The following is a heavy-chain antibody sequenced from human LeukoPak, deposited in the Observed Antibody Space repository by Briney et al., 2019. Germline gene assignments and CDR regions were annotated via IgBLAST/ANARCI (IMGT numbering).Heavy chain of an antibody. CDR3: ATVYNILTGYLRPLDY. Sequence: ASVKVSCKASGYTFTSYDINWVRQATGQGLEWMGWMNSNSGNTGYAQKFQGRVTMTEDTSTDTAYMELSSLRSEDTAVYYCATVYNILTGYLRPLDYWGQGTLVTVSS. CDR2: MNSNSGNT. V-gene: IGHV1-8*02. CDR1: GYTFTSYD. D-gene: IGHD3-9*01. J-gene: IGHJ4*02.